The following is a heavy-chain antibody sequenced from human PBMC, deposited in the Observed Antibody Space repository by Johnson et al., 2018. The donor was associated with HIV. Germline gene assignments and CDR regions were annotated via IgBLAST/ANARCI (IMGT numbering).Heavy chain of an antibody. Sequence: QVQLVESGGGVVQPGRSLRLSCAASGFTFSSYAMHWVRQAPGKGLEWVAVIYSGGSTYYADSVKGRFTISRDNAKNSLYLQMNSLRAEDTALYYCASFFSAELWTDAFDIWGQGTMVTVSS. V-gene: IGHV3-NL1*01. J-gene: IGHJ3*02. CDR3: ASFFSAELWTDAFDI. CDR1: GFTFSSYA. CDR2: IYSGGST. D-gene: IGHD5-18*01.